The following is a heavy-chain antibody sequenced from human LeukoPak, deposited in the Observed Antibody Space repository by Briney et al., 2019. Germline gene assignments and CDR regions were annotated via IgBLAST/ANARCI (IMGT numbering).Heavy chain of an antibody. J-gene: IGHJ6*03. V-gene: IGHV3-21*01. CDR3: ARGAGATYYYYYYYMDV. D-gene: IGHD1-26*01. CDR1: GFTFSSYS. CDR2: ISSSSSYI. Sequence: GGSLRLSCAASGFTFSSYSMNWVRQAPGKGLEWVSSISSSSSYIYYADSVKGRFTISRDNAKNSLYLQMNSLRAEDTAVYYCARGAGATYYYYYYYMDVWGKGTTVTVSS.